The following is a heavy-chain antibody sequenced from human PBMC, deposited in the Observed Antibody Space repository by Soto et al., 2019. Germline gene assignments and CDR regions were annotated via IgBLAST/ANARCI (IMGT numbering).Heavy chain of an antibody. J-gene: IGHJ6*02. Sequence: GGSLRLSCAASGFTFSDYYMSWIRQAPGKGLEWVSYISSSGSTIYYADSVKGRFIISRDNAKNSLYLQMNSLRAEDTAVYYCARDPGEYCSSTSCPSPYYYGMDVWGQGTTVTVSS. CDR1: GFTFSDYY. D-gene: IGHD2-2*01. CDR2: ISSSGSTI. CDR3: ARDPGEYCSSTSCPSPYYYGMDV. V-gene: IGHV3-11*01.